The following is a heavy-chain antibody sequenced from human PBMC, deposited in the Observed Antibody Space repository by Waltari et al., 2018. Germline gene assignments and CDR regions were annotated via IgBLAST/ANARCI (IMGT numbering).Heavy chain of an antibody. CDR2: VRGSGGST. CDR3: AKGSIVGAYRAVN. J-gene: IGHJ4*02. Sequence: EVQLLESGGGLVQPGGSLRLSCAASGFTFSSYAMSWVRQAPGKGLEWVSAVRGSGGSTYYAESVKGRFTSSRDNSKNTLYLQMNSLRAEDTAVYYCAKGSIVGAYRAVNWGQGTLVTVSS. V-gene: IGHV3-23*01. D-gene: IGHD1-26*01. CDR1: GFTFSSYA.